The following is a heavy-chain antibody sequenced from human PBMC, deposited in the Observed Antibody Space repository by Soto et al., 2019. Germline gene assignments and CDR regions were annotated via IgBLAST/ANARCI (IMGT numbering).Heavy chain of an antibody. Sequence: SETLSLTSALSSGSISSSNWGSGVRQAPGKGLEWIGEIYHSGSTNYNPSLKSRVTISVDKSKNQFSLKLSSVTAADTAVYYCARQWELLRDWFDPWGQGTLVTVSS. CDR1: SGSISSSNW. D-gene: IGHD1-26*01. J-gene: IGHJ5*02. CDR3: ARQWELLRDWFDP. CDR2: IYHSGST. V-gene: IGHV4-4*02.